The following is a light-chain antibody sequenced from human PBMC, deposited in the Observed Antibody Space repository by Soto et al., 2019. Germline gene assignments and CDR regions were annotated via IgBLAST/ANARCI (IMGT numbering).Light chain of an antibody. CDR2: EVR. CDR1: SSDVGGNKY. CDR3: SSYTGSATLVV. V-gene: IGLV2-14*01. J-gene: IGLJ3*02. Sequence: QSALTQPASESGSPGQSITISCTGTSSDVGGNKYVSWYQQHPGKAPKLITYEVRNRPSGVSNRFSGSKSGNTASLTISGPQAEDEADYYCSSYTGSATLVVFGGGTQVTVL.